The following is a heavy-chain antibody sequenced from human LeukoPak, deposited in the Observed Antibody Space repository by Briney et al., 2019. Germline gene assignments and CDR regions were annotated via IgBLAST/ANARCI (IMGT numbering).Heavy chain of an antibody. Sequence: GGSLRLSCAASGFTFSLYWMTWVRQSPGKGLEWVSGISGRSDSTYYADSVKGRFTISRDNSKNAQYLQMNSLRDEETGVHYCEKDSAKKYDDYWGQGTLVTVSS. V-gene: IGHV3-23*01. CDR2: ISGRSDST. CDR1: GFTFSLYW. J-gene: IGHJ4*02. D-gene: IGHD2/OR15-2a*01. CDR3: EKDSAKKYDDY.